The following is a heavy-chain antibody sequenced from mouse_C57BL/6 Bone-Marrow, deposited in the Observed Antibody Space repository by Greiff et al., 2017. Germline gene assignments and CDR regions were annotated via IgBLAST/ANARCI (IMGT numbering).Heavy chain of an antibody. D-gene: IGHD1-1*01. CDR1: GFNIKDDY. V-gene: IGHV14-4*01. CDR2: IDPENGDT. Sequence: EVQLQQSGAELVRPGASVKLSCTASGFNIKDDYMHWVKQRPEQGLEWIGWIDPENGDTEYASKFQGKATLTADTSSNTAYLQLSSLTSADTAVYYCTVITTVVAEDYWGQGTTLTVSS. J-gene: IGHJ2*01. CDR3: TVITTVVAEDY.